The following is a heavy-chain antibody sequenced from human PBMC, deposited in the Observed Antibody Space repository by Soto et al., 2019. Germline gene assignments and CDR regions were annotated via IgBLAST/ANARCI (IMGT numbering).Heavy chain of an antibody. J-gene: IGHJ4*02. CDR1: GFTFSSYS. Sequence: EVQLVEFGGGLVQPGGSLRLSCAASGFTFSSYSMNWVRQAPGKGLEWVSYISSSSGPIYYADSVKGRFTISRDNAKNSLYLQMNSLRAEDTDVYYCARGWLGGVASIRGDYWGQGTVVTVSS. CDR2: ISSSSGPI. D-gene: IGHD5-12*01. CDR3: ARGWLGGVASIRGDY. V-gene: IGHV3-48*01.